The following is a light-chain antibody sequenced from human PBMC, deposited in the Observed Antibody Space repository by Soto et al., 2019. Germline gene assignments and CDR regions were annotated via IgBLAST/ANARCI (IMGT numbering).Light chain of an antibody. CDR3: SSYTAINTAV. J-gene: IGLJ3*02. V-gene: IGLV2-14*01. CDR1: TSDVGAYNY. CDR2: EVD. Sequence: SALTQPASVSGSPGQSVSISCTGSTSDVGAYNYVAWYQHKPGKAPRLLIYEVDHRPSGISPRFSGSKSGNTASLTISGLQTDDEADYYCSSYTAINTAVFGGGTQLTVL.